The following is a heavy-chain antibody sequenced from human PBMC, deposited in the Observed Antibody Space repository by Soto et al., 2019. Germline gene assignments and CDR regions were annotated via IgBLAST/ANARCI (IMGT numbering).Heavy chain of an antibody. CDR1: GFTFSTYA. D-gene: IGHD6-19*01. V-gene: IGHV3-23*01. J-gene: IGHJ4*02. Sequence: GGSLRLSCAASGFTFSTYAMAWVRQAPGKGLEWVSGVSASGLNTDYADPVKGRFYISRDNSKNTVSLHMNSLRAEDTAVYYCAKDLIAVAESPFDYWGQGTLVTVSS. CDR2: VSASGLNT. CDR3: AKDLIAVAESPFDY.